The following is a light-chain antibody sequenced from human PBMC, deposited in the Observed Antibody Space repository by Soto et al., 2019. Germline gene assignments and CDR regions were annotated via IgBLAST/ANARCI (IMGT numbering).Light chain of an antibody. V-gene: IGLV2-14*03. J-gene: IGLJ1*01. CDR3: SSYTSSSTYV. Sequence: QSALTQPASVSGSPGQSIAISCTGTSSDVGAYNYVSWYQQHPGKAPKLMIFDVTNRPSGVSDRFSGSKSGNTASLTISGLQAEDEADYSCSSYTSSSTYVFETGTKLTVL. CDR1: SSDVGAYNY. CDR2: DVT.